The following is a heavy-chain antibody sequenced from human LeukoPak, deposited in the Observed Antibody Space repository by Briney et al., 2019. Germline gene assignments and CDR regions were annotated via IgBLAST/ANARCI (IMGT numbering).Heavy chain of an antibody. CDR2: ISSTGNTV. J-gene: IGHJ6*04. D-gene: IGHD2-15*01. V-gene: IGHV3-48*03. Sequence: PGGSLRLSCAASGFTFSSYGMNWVRQAPGQGLEWVAYISSTGNTVHYAGSVKGRFTISRDNAKNSLYLQMNRLRAEDTAVYYCTKETPQMDVWGKGTTVIVSS. CDR1: GFTFSSYG. CDR3: TKETPQMDV.